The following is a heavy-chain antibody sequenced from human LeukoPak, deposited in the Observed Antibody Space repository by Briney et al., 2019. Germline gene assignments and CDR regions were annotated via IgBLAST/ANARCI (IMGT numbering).Heavy chain of an antibody. CDR2: ISGSGGST. CDR3: ARSYYYDSSGYPYYFDY. V-gene: IGHV3-23*01. CDR1: GFTFSNYG. J-gene: IGHJ4*02. Sequence: GGSLRLSCAASGFTFSNYGMSWVRQAPGKGLEWVSAISGSGGSTYFADSVKGRFTISRDNAKNSLYLQMNSLRAEDTAVYYCARSYYYDSSGYPYYFDYWGQGTLVTVSS. D-gene: IGHD3-22*01.